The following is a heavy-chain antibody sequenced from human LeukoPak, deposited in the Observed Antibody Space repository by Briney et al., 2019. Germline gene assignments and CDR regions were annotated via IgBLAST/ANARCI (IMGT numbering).Heavy chain of an antibody. CDR3: ARDQGLTAPPPYGLDV. D-gene: IGHD5-18*01. J-gene: IGHJ6*02. CDR2: IIPVLNIT. V-gene: IGHV1-69*10. Sequence: GPSVRVSFKTSGGTFSSSAITWVRQTPGQGLEWMGGIIPVLNITTYAQKFQGSVTITADTSTSTVYMELSSLRSEETAVYYCARDQGLTAPPPYGLDVWGQGTTVIVSS. CDR1: GGTFSSSA.